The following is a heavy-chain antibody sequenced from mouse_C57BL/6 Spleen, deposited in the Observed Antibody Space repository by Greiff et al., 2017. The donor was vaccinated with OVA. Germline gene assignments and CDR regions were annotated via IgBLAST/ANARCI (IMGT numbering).Heavy chain of an antibody. CDR2: INSDGGST. J-gene: IGHJ1*03. V-gene: IGHV5-2*03. CDR1: EYEFPSHD. D-gene: IGHD2-1*01. CDR3: ERRGYYGNYVDWYFEV. Sequence: EVKLVESGGGLVQPGESLKLSCESNEYEFPSHDMSWVRKTPEKRLELVAAINSDGGSTYYPDTMERRFIISRDNTKKTLYLQMSSLRSEDTALYYCERRGYYGNYVDWYFEVWGTGITVTVSS.